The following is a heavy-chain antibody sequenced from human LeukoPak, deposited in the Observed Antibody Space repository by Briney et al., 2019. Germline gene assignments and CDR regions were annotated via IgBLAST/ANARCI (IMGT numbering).Heavy chain of an antibody. D-gene: IGHD2-2*01. J-gene: IGHJ4*02. CDR2: INPNSGGT. CDR1: GYIFTGHY. V-gene: IGHV1-2*02. CDR3: ARGSGTSWFDY. Sequence: ASVKVSCKASGYIFTGHYLQWVRQAPGRGLEWMGWINPNSGGTQYAQRFQGRVTMTRETSITTAYMELSSLRFDDTAVYYCARGSGTSWFDYWGQGTLVTVSS.